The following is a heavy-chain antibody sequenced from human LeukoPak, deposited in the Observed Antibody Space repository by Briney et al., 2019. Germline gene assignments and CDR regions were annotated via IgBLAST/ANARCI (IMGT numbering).Heavy chain of an antibody. J-gene: IGHJ5*02. CDR3: ARRLYGRQRYWFDP. D-gene: IGHD2-8*01. CDR2: MNPNSGNT. V-gene: IGHV1-8*01. CDR1: GYTFTSYD. Sequence: ASVKVSCKASGYTFTSYDINWVRQATGQGLEWMGWMNPNSGNTGYAQKFQGRVTMTRNTSVSTAYVELSSLRSEDTAVYYCARRLYGRQRYWFDPWGQGTLVTVSS.